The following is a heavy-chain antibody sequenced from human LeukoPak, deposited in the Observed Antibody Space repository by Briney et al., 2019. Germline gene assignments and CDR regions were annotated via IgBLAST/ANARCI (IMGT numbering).Heavy chain of an antibody. D-gene: IGHD3-10*02. V-gene: IGHV3-23*01. CDR1: GFTFSICA. J-gene: IGHJ6*04. CDR2: ISGSGDTA. CDR3: AELGITMIGGV. Sequence: GGSLGLSCAVSGFTFSICAMTWVRQAPGKGLEWVSVISGSGDTAYYADSVKGRFTISRDDSKNSLYLQMNSLRAEDTAVYYCAELGITMIGGVWGKGTTVTISS.